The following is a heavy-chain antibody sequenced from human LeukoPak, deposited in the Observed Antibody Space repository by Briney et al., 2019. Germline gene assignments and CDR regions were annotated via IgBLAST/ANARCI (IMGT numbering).Heavy chain of an antibody. CDR1: GFTFSSYA. CDR2: ISSSGGST. D-gene: IGHD5-24*01. V-gene: IGHV3-23*01. J-gene: IGHJ4*02. CDR3: AKDAEVEMATTLDY. Sequence: QPGGSLRLSCAASGFTFSSYAMSWVRQAPGKGLEWVSAISSSGGSTYYADSVKGRFTISRDNSKNTLYLQMNSLRAEDTAVYYCAKDAEVEMATTLDYWGQGTLVTVSS.